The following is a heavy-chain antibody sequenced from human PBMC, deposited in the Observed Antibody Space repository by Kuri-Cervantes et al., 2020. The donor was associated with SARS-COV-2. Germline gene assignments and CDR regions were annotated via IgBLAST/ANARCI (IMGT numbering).Heavy chain of an antibody. J-gene: IGHJ6*04. Sequence: GESLKISCAASGFTFSSYGMHWVRQAPGKGLEWVAVISYDGSNKYYADSVKGRFTISRDNSKNTLYLQMNSLRAEDTAVYYCAKSRIWFREIDVWGKGTTVTVSS. D-gene: IGHD3-10*01. CDR3: AKSRIWFREIDV. V-gene: IGHV3-30*18. CDR2: ISYDGSNK. CDR1: GFTFSSYG.